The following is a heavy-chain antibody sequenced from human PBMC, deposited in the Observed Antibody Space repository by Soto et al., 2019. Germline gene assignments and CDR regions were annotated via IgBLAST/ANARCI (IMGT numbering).Heavy chain of an antibody. J-gene: IGHJ6*04. CDR3: ARGTFIAAAGLRLAV. Sequence: ASVKVSFKASGYTFTGYYMHWVRQAPGQGLEWMGWINPNSGGTNYAQKFQGWVTMTRDTSISTAYMELSRLRSDDTAVYYCARGTFIAAAGLRLAVWGKGPTVTVSS. CDR1: GYTFTGYY. D-gene: IGHD6-13*01. V-gene: IGHV1-2*04. CDR2: INPNSGGT.